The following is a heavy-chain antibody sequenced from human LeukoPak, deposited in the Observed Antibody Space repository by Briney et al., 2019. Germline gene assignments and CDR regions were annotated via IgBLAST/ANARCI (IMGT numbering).Heavy chain of an antibody. V-gene: IGHV4-38-2*01. CDR2: IYHSGST. CDR3: ARATGYCSSTSCYNYFDY. CDR1: GYSISSGYY. D-gene: IGHD2-2*02. J-gene: IGHJ4*02. Sequence: SETLSLTCAVSGYSISSGYYWGWIRQPPGKGLEWIGSIYHSGSTYYNPSLKSRVTISVDTPKNQFSLKLSSVTAADTPVYYCARATGYCSSTSCYNYFDYWGQGTLVTVSS.